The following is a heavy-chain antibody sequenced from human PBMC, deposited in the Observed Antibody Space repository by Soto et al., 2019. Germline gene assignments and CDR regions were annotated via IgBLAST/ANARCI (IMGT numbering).Heavy chain of an antibody. CDR3: ARVGATVISFDY. D-gene: IGHD4-17*01. J-gene: IGHJ4*02. Sequence: QVQLQESGPGLVKPSGTLSLTCAVSSGSISSSNWWSWVRQPPGKGLEWIGQIYHSGSTNYNPSLKRRVTISVDKSKNQFALKLSSVTAEDTAVYYCARVGATVISFDYWGQGTLVTVSS. CDR1: SGSISSSNW. V-gene: IGHV4-4*02. CDR2: IYHSGST.